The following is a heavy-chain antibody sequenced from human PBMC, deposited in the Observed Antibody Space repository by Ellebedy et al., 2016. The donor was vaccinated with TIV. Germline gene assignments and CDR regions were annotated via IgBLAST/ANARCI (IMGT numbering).Heavy chain of an antibody. V-gene: IGHV3-53*01. Sequence: GESLKISCAASGFTVSSNYMRWVRQAPGKGLEWVSVIYSGGDTYYADSVKGRFTISRDNSNNTLYLQMNSLRAEDTAVYYCASKRFGYSSTWYRGWYFDLWGRGTLVTVSS. CDR1: GFTVSSNY. CDR3: ASKRFGYSSTWYRGWYFDL. J-gene: IGHJ2*01. CDR2: IYSGGDT. D-gene: IGHD6-13*01.